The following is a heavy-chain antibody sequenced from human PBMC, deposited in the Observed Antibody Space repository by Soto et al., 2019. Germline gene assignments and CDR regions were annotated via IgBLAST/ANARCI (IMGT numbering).Heavy chain of an antibody. CDR2: ISTYNGDT. J-gene: IGHJ4*02. D-gene: IGHD1-26*01. Sequence: QVQLVQSGAEVKKPGASVKVSGKASGYSFTSYGISWVRQAPGQGLEWMGWISTYNGDTNFAQKLQGRLTMTTDTTTSTAYMELRILRSDDTAVYFCARDLNSASYYNYWGQGNLVTVSS. V-gene: IGHV1-18*01. CDR3: ARDLNSASYYNY. CDR1: GYSFTSYG.